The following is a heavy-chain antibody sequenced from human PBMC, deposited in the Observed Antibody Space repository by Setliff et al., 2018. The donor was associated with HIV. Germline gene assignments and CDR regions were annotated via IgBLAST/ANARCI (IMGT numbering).Heavy chain of an antibody. V-gene: IGHV3-21*01. Sequence: PGGSLRLSCAASGFTFSSYSMNWVRQAPGKGLEWVSFISSSSSYIHYADSVKGRFTISRDNAKNTLHLQMSGLRVDDTAVYFCARDSSGGWGAFDIWGQGTMVTVSS. CDR3: ARDSSGGWGAFDI. D-gene: IGHD6-19*01. CDR2: ISSSSSYI. CDR1: GFTFSSYS. J-gene: IGHJ3*02.